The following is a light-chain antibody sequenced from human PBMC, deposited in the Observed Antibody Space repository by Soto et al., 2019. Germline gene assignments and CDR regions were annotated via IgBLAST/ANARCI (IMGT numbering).Light chain of an antibody. J-gene: IGLJ2*01. CDR1: ISDVAGYNY. Sequence: QSALTQPRSVSGSPGQSVSISCTGTISDVAGYNYVSWYQHHPGKAPKLLIYDVTKRPSWVPDRFSGSKSGNTASLTISELQAEDEADYYCSSYAGNNNLVFGGGTKLTVL. CDR2: DVT. V-gene: IGLV2-11*01. CDR3: SSYAGNNNLV.